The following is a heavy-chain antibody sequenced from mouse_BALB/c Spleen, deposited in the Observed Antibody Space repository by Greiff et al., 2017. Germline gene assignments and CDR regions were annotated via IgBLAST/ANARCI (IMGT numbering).Heavy chain of an antibody. J-gene: IGHJ1*01. Sequence: EVHLVESGGGLVKPGGSLKLSCAASGFTFSSYAMSWVRQTPEKRLEWVASISSGGSTYYPDSVKGRFTISRDNARNILYLQMSSLRSEDTAMYYCARGYGNYVGYWYFDVWGAGTTVTVSS. CDR2: ISSGGST. D-gene: IGHD2-1*01. CDR3: ARGYGNYVGYWYFDV. V-gene: IGHV5-6-5*01. CDR1: GFTFSSYA.